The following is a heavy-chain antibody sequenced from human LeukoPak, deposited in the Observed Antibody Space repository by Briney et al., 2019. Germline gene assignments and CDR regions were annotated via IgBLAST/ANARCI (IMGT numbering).Heavy chain of an antibody. Sequence: GASVKVSCKVSGYTLTELSMHWVRQAPGKGLEWMGGFDPEDGETVYAQKFQGRVTMTEDTSTDTAYMELSSLRSEDTAVYYCATGTVLELPRCFDYWGQGTLVTVTS. D-gene: IGHD1-26*01. V-gene: IGHV1-24*01. CDR2: FDPEDGET. CDR3: ATGTVLELPRCFDY. CDR1: GYTLTELS. J-gene: IGHJ4*02.